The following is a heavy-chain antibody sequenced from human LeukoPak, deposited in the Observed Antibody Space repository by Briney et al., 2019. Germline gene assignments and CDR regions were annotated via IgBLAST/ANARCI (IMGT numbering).Heavy chain of an antibody. CDR2: IIGYNGAT. D-gene: IGHD4/OR15-4a*01. CDR1: GYTFTAYN. V-gene: IGHV1-2*06. J-gene: IGHJ4*02. CDR3: ARGHDYGFEY. Sequence: ATVKVSCKASGYTFTAYNMHWVRQAPGQGFEWMGRIIGYNGATDYAQKFQGRVTFTRDTSISTAYMDLTNLRSDDTAVYYCARGHDYGFEYWGQGALVTVPS.